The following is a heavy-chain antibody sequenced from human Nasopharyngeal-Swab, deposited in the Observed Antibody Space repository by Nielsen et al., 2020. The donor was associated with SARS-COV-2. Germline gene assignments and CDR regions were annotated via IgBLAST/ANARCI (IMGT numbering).Heavy chain of an antibody. CDR3: ARSRGRDDYNYAFDI. CDR2: IYSGGST. Sequence: VRQMPGKGLEWVSVIYSGGSTYYADSVKGRFTISRDNSKNTLYLQMNSLRAEDTAVYYCARSRGRDDYNYAFDIWGQGTMVTVSS. V-gene: IGHV3-53*01. D-gene: IGHD5-24*01. J-gene: IGHJ3*02.